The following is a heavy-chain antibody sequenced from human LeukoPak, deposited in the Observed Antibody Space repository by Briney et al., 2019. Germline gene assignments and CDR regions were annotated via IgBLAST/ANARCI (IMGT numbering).Heavy chain of an antibody. CDR1: GFTFSSYG. Sequence: QSGGSLRLSCAASGFTFSSYGMHWVRQAPGKGLEWVAVISYDGSNKYYADSVKGRFTISRDNSKNTLYLQMNSLRAEDTAGYYCAKVGRDGYNYFDYWGQGTLVTVSS. J-gene: IGHJ4*02. CDR3: AKVGRDGYNYFDY. CDR2: ISYDGSNK. D-gene: IGHD5-24*01. V-gene: IGHV3-30*18.